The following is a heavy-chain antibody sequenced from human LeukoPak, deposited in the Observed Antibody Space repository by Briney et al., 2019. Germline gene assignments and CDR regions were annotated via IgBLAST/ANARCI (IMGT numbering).Heavy chain of an antibody. Sequence: PSETLSLTCAVYGGSFSGYYWSWIRQPPGKGLEWIGEINHSGSTNYNPSLKSRVTISVDTSKNQFSLKLSSVTAADTAVYYCARHLARYDYVWGSYRKGVDYWGQGTLVTVSS. V-gene: IGHV4-34*01. CDR2: INHSGST. CDR3: ARHLARYDYVWGSYRKGVDY. J-gene: IGHJ4*02. D-gene: IGHD3-16*02. CDR1: GGSFSGYY.